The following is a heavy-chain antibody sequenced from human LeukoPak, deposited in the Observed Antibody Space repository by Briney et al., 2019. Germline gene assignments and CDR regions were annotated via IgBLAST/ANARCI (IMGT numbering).Heavy chain of an antibody. Sequence: SETLSLTCALYGGSFSDYHWTWIRQPPGKGLEWIGEINHSGGTDYNPSLRSRLTISVDTSKKQFSLQLSSVTAADTGVYYCARVSDIMISFGGGISYFDYWGQGSLVTVSS. D-gene: IGHD3-16*02. CDR3: ARVSDIMISFGGGISYFDY. CDR2: INHSGGT. CDR1: GGSFSDYH. V-gene: IGHV4-34*01. J-gene: IGHJ4*02.